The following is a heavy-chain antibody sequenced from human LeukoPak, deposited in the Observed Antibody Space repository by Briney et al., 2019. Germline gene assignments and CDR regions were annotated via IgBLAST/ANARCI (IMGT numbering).Heavy chain of an antibody. Sequence: SETLSLTCTVSAGSINSGGYFWTWVRQHPGEGLEWIGNIWNSGNSYYNPSLSSRVIISADSSKSTVSLKLSSVTAADTAVYYCARYHCGSTYCPGVDFYGQGTLVTVSS. V-gene: IGHV4-31*03. J-gene: IGHJ4*02. CDR3: ARYHCGSTYCPGVDF. CDR2: IWNSGNS. CDR1: AGSINSGGYF. D-gene: IGHD2-2*01.